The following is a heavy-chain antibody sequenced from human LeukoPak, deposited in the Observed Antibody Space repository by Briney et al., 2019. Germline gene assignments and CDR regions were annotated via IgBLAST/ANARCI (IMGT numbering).Heavy chain of an antibody. V-gene: IGHV5-51*01. CDR2: THPGDSDT. CDR1: GYNFAQYR. Sequence: GESLKISCKGSGYNFAQYRIGWVRQMPGKGLEWMGITHPGDSDTIYSPSFQGQATMSADKSISTAYLQWSSLKASDTAMYYCARLWGGIVAADDAFDIWDQGTMVTVSS. CDR3: ARLWGGIVAADDAFDI. J-gene: IGHJ3*02. D-gene: IGHD1-26*01.